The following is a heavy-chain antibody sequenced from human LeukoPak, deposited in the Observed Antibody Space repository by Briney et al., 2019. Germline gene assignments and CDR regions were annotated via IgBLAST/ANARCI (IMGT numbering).Heavy chain of an antibody. J-gene: IGHJ4*02. CDR2: LSSGGGTT. V-gene: IGHV3-23*01. Sequence: GGSLRLSCAASGFTFSSYAMSWVRQAPGKGLEWVSGLSSGGGTTYYADSVKGRFSISRDNSKNMVYLQMNSLRAEDTAVYYCAKDQMATITFLDYWGQGTLVTVSS. CDR3: AKDQMATITFLDY. D-gene: IGHD5-24*01. CDR1: GFTFSSYA.